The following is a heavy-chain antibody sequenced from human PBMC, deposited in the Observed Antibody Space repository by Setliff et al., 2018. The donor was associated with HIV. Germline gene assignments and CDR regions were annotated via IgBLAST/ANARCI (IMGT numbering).Heavy chain of an antibody. D-gene: IGHD6-13*01. V-gene: IGHV1-46*01. Sequence: ASVKVSCKPSAHPRYYYMHWVRQVPGIGLQWMGVINPSGGLTDYPQKFQGRVTMTTDTSTNTIYMQLSNLRSEDTAIYYCLRRATAAEVFDYWGQGTLVTVSS. CDR3: LRRATAAEVFDY. CDR1: AHPRYYY. CDR2: INPSGGLT. J-gene: IGHJ4*02.